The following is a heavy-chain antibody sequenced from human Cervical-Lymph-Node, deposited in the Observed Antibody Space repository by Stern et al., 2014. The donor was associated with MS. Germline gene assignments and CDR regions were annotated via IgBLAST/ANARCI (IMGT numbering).Heavy chain of an antibody. V-gene: IGHV1-24*01. CDR3: GTDRGGK. D-gene: IGHD3-10*01. J-gene: IGHJ4*02. CDR2: FDPEDGET. CDR1: GHPLSELA. Sequence: QVQLVQSGAEVKKPGASVTVSCNVAGHPLSELAMHWLRQLPTRGLEWMGQFDPEDGETVYAQQFQGRLSMTEDTSTGTAYMTLTPLRAEGTAGFYLGTDRGGKGGPGTLVTVSS.